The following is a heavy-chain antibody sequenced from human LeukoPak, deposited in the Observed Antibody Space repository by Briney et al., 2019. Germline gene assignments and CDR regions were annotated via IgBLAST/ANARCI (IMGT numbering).Heavy chain of an antibody. V-gene: IGHV3-33*01. Sequence: GRSLRLSCAASGVIFSTYDMNWVRQAPGKGLEWVALICHNASNTFYTDSVKGRFTISRDNSKNPVYLKMNSLGGEDTAVYYCAREIFGSGSYPDYGGQGTLVTVSS. D-gene: IGHD3-10*01. CDR1: GVIFSTYD. CDR2: ICHNASNT. CDR3: AREIFGSGSYPDY. J-gene: IGHJ4*02.